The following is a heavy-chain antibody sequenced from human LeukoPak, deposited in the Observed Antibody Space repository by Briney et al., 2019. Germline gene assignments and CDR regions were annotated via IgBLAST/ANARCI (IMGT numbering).Heavy chain of an antibody. CDR2: IYTSGST. J-gene: IGHJ5*02. CDR1: GGSISSGSYY. V-gene: IGHV4-61*02. CDR3: ARAVYYYDSSGYRNWFDP. D-gene: IGHD3-22*01. Sequence: SETLSLTCTVSGGSISSGSYYWSWIRQPAGKGLEWIGRIYTSGSTNYNPSLKSRVTISVDTSKNQFSLKLSSVTAADTAVYYCARAVYYYDSSGYRNWFDPWGQGTLVTVSS.